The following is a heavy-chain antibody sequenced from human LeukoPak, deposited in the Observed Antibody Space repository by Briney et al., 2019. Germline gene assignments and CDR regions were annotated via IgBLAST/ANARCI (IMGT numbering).Heavy chain of an antibody. Sequence: GGSLRLSCAASGFTFSDYYMSWIRQAPGKGLEWVSYMSGSGSTIYYADSVKGRFTISRDNAKNSLYLQMNSLRAEDTALYYCAKDMRRDGYSVFDYWGQGTLVTVSS. J-gene: IGHJ4*02. CDR2: MSGSGSTI. D-gene: IGHD4-4*01. V-gene: IGHV3-11*01. CDR1: GFTFSDYY. CDR3: AKDMRRDGYSVFDY.